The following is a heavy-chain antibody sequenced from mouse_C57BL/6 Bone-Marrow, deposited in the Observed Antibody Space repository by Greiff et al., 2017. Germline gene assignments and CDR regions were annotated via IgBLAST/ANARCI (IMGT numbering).Heavy chain of an antibody. CDR2: IYPRDGST. CDR3: ARGTVVAHWYFDV. J-gene: IGHJ1*03. CDR1: GYTFTSYD. V-gene: IGHV1-85*01. D-gene: IGHD1-1*01. Sequence: QVQLQQSGPELVKPGASVKLSCKASGYTFTSYDINWVKQRPGQGLEWIGWIYPRDGSTKYNEKCKGKATLTVDTSSSTAYMELHSLTSEDSAVYFCARGTVVAHWYFDVWGTGTTVTVSS.